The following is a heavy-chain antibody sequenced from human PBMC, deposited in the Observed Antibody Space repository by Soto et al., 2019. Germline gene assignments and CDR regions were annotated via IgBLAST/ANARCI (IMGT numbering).Heavy chain of an antibody. V-gene: IGHV4-4*02. CDR2: INHSGST. J-gene: IGHJ6*03. D-gene: IGHD3-3*01. Sequence: KPSETLSLTCAVSGGSISSSNWWSWVRQTPGKGLEWIGEINHSGSTNYNPSLKSRVTISVDTSKNQFSLKLSSVTAADTAVYYCARSKFLEWLLYRSRYYYYMDVWGKGTTVTVSS. CDR1: GGSISSSNW. CDR3: ARSKFLEWLLYRSRYYYYMDV.